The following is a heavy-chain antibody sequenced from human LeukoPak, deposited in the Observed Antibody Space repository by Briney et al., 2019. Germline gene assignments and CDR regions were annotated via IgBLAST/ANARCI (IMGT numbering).Heavy chain of an antibody. V-gene: IGHV3-15*01. Sequence: GGSLRLSCAASGFTFSNAWMSWVRQAPGKGLEWFGRIKSKTDGGTTDYAAPVKGRFTISRDDSKNTLYLQMNSLKTEDTAVYYCTTDARTGYSSNSNFDYWGQGTLVTVSS. CDR1: GFTFSNAW. CDR3: TTDARTGYSSNSNFDY. D-gene: IGHD6-13*01. J-gene: IGHJ4*02. CDR2: IKSKTDGGTT.